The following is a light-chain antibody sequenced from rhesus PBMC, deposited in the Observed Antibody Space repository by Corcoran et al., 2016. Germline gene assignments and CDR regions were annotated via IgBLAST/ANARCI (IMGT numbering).Light chain of an antibody. Sequence: DIVMTQTPLSLPVTLGEPASISCRSSQSLLSSNGYKYLNWYLQKPGQSPQFLIYYGSNRASRVPDRFRGSGSGTDFTLKISRVEAEDVGVYYCMQALQTPFTFGPVTKLDIK. J-gene: IGKJ3*01. CDR2: YGS. CDR3: MQALQTPFT. CDR1: QSLLSSNGYKY. V-gene: IGKV2-60*01.